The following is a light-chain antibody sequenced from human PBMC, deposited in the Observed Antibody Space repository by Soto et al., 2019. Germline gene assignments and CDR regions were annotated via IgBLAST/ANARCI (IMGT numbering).Light chain of an antibody. CDR1: LSLVNSDGNSY. CDR3: MQGRSWPS. Sequence: DVAMTQSPLSLSVTLGQPASISCTSSLSLVNSDGNSYLNWFHQRPGQSPRRLLYKASNRDSGVPDRFSGSGSGTDFALKISRVEAEDVGIYYCMQGRSWPSFGQGTRLEI. V-gene: IGKV2-30*01. CDR2: KAS. J-gene: IGKJ2*03.